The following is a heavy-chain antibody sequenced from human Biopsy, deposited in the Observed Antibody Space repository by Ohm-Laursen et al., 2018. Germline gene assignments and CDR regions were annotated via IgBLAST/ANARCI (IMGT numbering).Heavy chain of an antibody. CDR3: ALGGGSYVNFDY. D-gene: IGHD1-26*01. V-gene: IGHV4-59*01. CDR2: FRFEDRA. Sequence: GTLSLTCAVSGGSISNYFWTWIRQPPGKGLEWIGYFRFEDRASYNSSLKSRVTISADTSKNQFSLRLSSVTAADTAVYYCALGGGSYVNFDYWGQGTLVTVSS. J-gene: IGHJ4*02. CDR1: GGSISNYF.